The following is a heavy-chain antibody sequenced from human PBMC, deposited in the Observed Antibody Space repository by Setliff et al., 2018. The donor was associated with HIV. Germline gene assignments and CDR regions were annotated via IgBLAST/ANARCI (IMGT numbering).Heavy chain of an antibody. J-gene: IGHJ6*03. CDR3: GRVGGAAEPYYYFMDV. V-gene: IGHV3-49*04. Sequence: GGSLRLSCAASGFTFSTYNMNWVRQAPGKGLEWVGFIRGTHNGATTDYAASVKGRFTVSRDSSKSSVYLQMDSLKTEDTAVYYCGRVGGAAEPYYYFMDVWGKGTTVTVSS. D-gene: IGHD3-16*01. CDR2: IRGTHNGATT. CDR1: GFTFSTYN.